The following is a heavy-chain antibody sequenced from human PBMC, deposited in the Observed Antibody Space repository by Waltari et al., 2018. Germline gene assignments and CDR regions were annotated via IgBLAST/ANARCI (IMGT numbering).Heavy chain of an antibody. Sequence: EVQLVESGGGLVQPGGSLRLSCAASGFTSSSYAMSWVRQAPGKGLEWVSAISGSGGSTYYADAVKGRFTISRDNSKNTLYLQMNSLRAEDTAVYYCAKDRLAAGTNGWFDPWGQGTLVTVSS. V-gene: IGHV3-23*04. CDR2: ISGSGGST. CDR3: AKDRLAAGTNGWFDP. D-gene: IGHD6-13*01. CDR1: GFTSSSYA. J-gene: IGHJ5*02.